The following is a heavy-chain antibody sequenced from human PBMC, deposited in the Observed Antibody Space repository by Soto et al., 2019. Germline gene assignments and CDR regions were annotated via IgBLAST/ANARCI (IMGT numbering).Heavy chain of an antibody. CDR3: AKAYSNSWPNDWFDP. J-gene: IGHJ5*02. D-gene: IGHD6-13*01. Sequence: EVQLLESGGGWLQPGGSLRLSCAASGFTFRSYAMNWVRQAPGKGLEWVSGITGSGAGSYYSDSVKGRFTISRDNSKNTLYLRMNSLRAEDTAVYYCAKAYSNSWPNDWFDPWGQGTLVTVSS. CDR2: ITGSGAGS. V-gene: IGHV3-23*01. CDR1: GFTFRSYA.